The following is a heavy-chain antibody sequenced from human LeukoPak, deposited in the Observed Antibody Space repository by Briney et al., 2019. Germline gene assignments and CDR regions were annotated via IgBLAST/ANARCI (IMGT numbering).Heavy chain of an antibody. J-gene: IGHJ4*02. CDR3: ATDQGRGAAAGLFDY. CDR1: GYTLTELS. D-gene: IGHD6-13*01. CDR2: FDPEDGET. Sequence: ASVTDSCKVSGYTLTELSMHWVRQAPGKGLEWMGGFDPEDGETIYAQKFQGRVTMTEDTSTDTAYMELSSLRSEDTAVYYCATDQGRGAAAGLFDYWGQGTLVTVSS. V-gene: IGHV1-24*01.